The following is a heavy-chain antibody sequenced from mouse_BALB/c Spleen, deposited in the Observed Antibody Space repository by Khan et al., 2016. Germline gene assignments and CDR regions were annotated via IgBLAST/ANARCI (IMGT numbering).Heavy chain of an antibody. V-gene: IGHV10-1*02. CDR3: VRQNLRWYFDV. CDR1: GFTFNTYA. J-gene: IGHJ1*01. Sequence: EVQLVESGGGLVQPKGSLKLSCAASGFTFNTYAMDWVRQAPGKGLDWVARIRTKSNNLSTYYADSVKDRFTISRDDSQSMLYLQMNNLKTEDTAMYYCVRQNLRWYFDVWGAGTTVTVSS. CDR2: IRTKSNNLST. D-gene: IGHD1-1*01.